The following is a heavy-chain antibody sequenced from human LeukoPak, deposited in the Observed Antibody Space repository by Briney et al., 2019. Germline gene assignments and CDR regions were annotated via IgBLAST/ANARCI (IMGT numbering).Heavy chain of an antibody. CDR1: GGSFSGYY. V-gene: IGHV4-34*01. CDR2: INHSGST. CDR3: ARSGVSEWFNDAFDI. J-gene: IGHJ3*02. D-gene: IGHD3-3*01. Sequence: KTSETLSLTCAVYGGSFSGYYWSWLRQPPGKGLEWIGEINHSGSTNYNPSLKSRVTISVDTSKNQFSLKLSSVTAADTAVYYCARSGVSEWFNDAFDIWGQGTMVTVSS.